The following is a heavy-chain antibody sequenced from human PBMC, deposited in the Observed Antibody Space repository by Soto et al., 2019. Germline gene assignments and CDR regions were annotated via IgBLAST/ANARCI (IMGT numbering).Heavy chain of an antibody. CDR2: INPNGAT. CDR1: GYNFKNYY. CDR3: ARLIGNSWLDS. D-gene: IGHD3-16*01. Sequence: ASVKVSCTASGYNFKNYYIHCVRQAPGQGLEWMGIINPNGATSYAQKFLDRIDMTSDMFTDTVYMDLSSLGSEDTAVYYCARLIGNSWLDSWGQGTLVTVSS. J-gene: IGHJ5*01. V-gene: IGHV1-46*02.